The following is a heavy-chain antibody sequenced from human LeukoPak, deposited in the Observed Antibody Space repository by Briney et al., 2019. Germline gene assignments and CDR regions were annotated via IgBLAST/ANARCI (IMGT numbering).Heavy chain of an antibody. D-gene: IGHD3-10*01. Sequence: SETLSLTCTVSGCSISHYYWTWIRQPPGKGLEWIGYIYYSDVANYNPSLKSRVSISVDTSKNQFSLRLSSVTAADTAMYYCARDRRDMVRGINIVRQYHYYYYMDVWGKGTTVTVSS. J-gene: IGHJ6*03. CDR1: GCSISHYY. V-gene: IGHV4-59*12. CDR2: IYYSDVA. CDR3: ARDRRDMVRGINIVRQYHYYYYMDV.